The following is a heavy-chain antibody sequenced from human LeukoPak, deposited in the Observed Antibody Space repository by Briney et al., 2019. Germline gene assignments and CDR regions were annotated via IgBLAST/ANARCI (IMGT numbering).Heavy chain of an antibody. CDR2: ISNSSSYI. Sequence: PGGSLTLSCAASVFPFSSYSMNWLPQAPWKGLDWVSSISNSSSYIYYADSVKGRFTISRDNAKNSMYLQMNSLRAENTGVYYCAREEYGAYGFYYWGQGTLVTVSS. CDR1: VFPFSSYS. V-gene: IGHV3-21*01. CDR3: AREEYGAYGFYY. J-gene: IGHJ4*02. D-gene: IGHD4-17*01.